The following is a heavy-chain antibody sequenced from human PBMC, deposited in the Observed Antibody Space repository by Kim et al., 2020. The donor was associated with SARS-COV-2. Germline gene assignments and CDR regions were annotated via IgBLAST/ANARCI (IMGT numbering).Heavy chain of an antibody. CDR1: GFTFDDYA. V-gene: IGHV3-9*01. Sequence: GGSLRLSCAASGFTFDDYAMHWVRQAPGKGLEWVSGISWNSGSIGYADSVKGRFTISRDNAKNSLYLQMNSLRAEDTALYYCAKTPGPDDDSSGYPFDY. CDR3: AKTPGPDDDSSGYPFDY. CDR2: ISWNSGSI. J-gene: IGHJ4*01. D-gene: IGHD3-22*01.